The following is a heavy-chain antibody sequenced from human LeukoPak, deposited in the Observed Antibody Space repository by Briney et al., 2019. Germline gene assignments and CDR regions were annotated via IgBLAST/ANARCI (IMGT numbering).Heavy chain of an antibody. CDR1: GGSFSGYY. CDR3: AKGSKLRYFDWLLHYYGMDV. CDR2: ISGSGGST. J-gene: IGHJ6*02. D-gene: IGHD3-9*01. V-gene: IGHV3-23*01. Sequence: ETLSLTCAVYGGSFSGYYGSWIRQPPGKGLEWVSAISGSGGSTYYADSVKGRFTISRDNSKNTLYLQMNSLRAEDTAVYYCAKGSKLRYFDWLLHYYGMDVWGQGTTVTVSS.